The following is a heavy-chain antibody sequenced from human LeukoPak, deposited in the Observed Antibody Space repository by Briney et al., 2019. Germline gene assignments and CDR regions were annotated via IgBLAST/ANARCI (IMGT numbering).Heavy chain of an antibody. D-gene: IGHD3-22*01. CDR2: INPSCGST. Sequence: ASVKVSCKASGYTFTSYYMHWLRQAPGQGLEWMGIINPSCGSTTYAQRFQGRVTMTRDTSTSTVYLGLSSLRSEDPAVYYCARAGARPNYYDSSGRSWFDPWGQGTLVTVSS. V-gene: IGHV1-46*01. CDR1: GYTFTSYY. CDR3: ARAGARPNYYDSSGRSWFDP. J-gene: IGHJ5*02.